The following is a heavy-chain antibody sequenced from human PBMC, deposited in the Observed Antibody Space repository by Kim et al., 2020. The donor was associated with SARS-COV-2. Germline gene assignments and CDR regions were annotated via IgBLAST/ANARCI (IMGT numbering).Heavy chain of an antibody. CDR1: GGSFSSYA. CDR3: ARAVVHYGDHGGH. V-gene: IGHV1-69*04. Sequence: SVKVSCKASGGSFSSYAITWVRQAPGQGLEWMGRIIPTLDITDYAQKFQGRVTITADKSTSTAYMELSSLRSDDTAVYYCARAVVHYGDHGGHWGQGTLVTVSS. CDR2: IIPTLDIT. J-gene: IGHJ4*02. D-gene: IGHD4-17*01.